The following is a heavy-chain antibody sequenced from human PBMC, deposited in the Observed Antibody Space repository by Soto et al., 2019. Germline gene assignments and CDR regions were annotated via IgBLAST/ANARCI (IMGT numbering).Heavy chain of an antibody. J-gene: IGHJ4*02. CDR3: ARAAQERGSSWYDY. CDR2: ISSSSSYI. Sequence: GGSLRLSCAASGFTFSSYSMNWVRQAPGKGLEWVSSISSSSSYIYYADSVKGRFTISRDNAKNSLYLQMNSLRAEDTAVYYCARAAQERGSSWYDYWGQGTLVTVSS. V-gene: IGHV3-21*01. CDR1: GFTFSSYS. D-gene: IGHD6-13*01.